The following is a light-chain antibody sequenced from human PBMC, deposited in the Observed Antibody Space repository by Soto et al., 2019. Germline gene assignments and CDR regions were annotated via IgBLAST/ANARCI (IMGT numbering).Light chain of an antibody. J-gene: IGKJ5*01. Sequence: ATVSFSPVAPYPFPHRPSQSVPSRLAWYHQTPGQSPRLLIYGASTRATGIPARFSGSGSGTEFTLTISSLQSEDFAVYYCQEYNHWPQITFGQGTRLEI. CDR3: QEYNHWPQIT. CDR1: QSVPSR. V-gene: IGKV3-15*01. CDR2: GAS.